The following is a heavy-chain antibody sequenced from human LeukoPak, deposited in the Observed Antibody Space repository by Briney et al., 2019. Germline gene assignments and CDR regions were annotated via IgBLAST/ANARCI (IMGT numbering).Heavy chain of an antibody. CDR2: INHSGST. V-gene: IGHV4-34*01. CDR1: GGSFSGYY. CDR3: ARRAGRHFDY. D-gene: IGHD6-13*01. J-gene: IGHJ4*02. Sequence: PSETLSLTCTVYGGSFSGYYWSWIRQPPGKGLEWIGEINHSGSTNYNPSLKSRVTISVDTSKNQFSLKLSSVTAADTAVYYCARRAGRHFDYWGQGTLVTVSS.